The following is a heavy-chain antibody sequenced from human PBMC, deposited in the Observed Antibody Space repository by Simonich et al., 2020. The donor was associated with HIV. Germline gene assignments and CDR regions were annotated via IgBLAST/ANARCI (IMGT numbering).Heavy chain of an antibody. V-gene: IGHV3-21*01. CDR3: ARDGRKGSSTSCSDY. J-gene: IGHJ4*02. D-gene: IGHD2-2*01. CDR2: ISSSSSYI. CDR1: GFTFSSYS. Sequence: EVQLVESGGGLVKPGGSLRLSCAASGFTFSSYSMNWVRQAPGKGLELVSSISSSSSYIYYADSVKGRFTISRDNAKNSRYLKMNSLRAEDTAVYYCARDGRKGSSTSCSDYWGQGTLVTVSS.